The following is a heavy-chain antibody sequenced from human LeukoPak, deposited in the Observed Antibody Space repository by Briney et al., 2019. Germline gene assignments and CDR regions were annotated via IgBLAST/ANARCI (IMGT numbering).Heavy chain of an antibody. Sequence: SETLSLTCAVYGGSFSGYYWSWIRQPPGKGLEWIGEINHSGSTNYNPSLKSRVTISVDTSKNQFSLKLSSVTAADTAVYYCARVRLHCSSTSCSYYYYYGMDAWGQGTTVTVSS. CDR1: GGSFSGYY. V-gene: IGHV4-34*01. CDR2: INHSGST. D-gene: IGHD2-2*01. CDR3: ARVRLHCSSTSCSYYYYYGMDA. J-gene: IGHJ6*02.